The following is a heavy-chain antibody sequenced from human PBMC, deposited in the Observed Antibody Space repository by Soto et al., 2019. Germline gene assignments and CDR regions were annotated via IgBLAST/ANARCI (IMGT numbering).Heavy chain of an antibody. CDR1: GGTFSTYS. CDR3: ASSSENNNGVGTNYYFDY. J-gene: IGHJ4*02. V-gene: IGHV1-69*06. D-gene: IGHD1-1*01. Sequence: QVQLVQSGAEVKKPGSSVKVSCKTSGGTFSTYSIVWVRQAPGEGLECMGGIIPIFVTANYAQKFQDRVTITADKSTNTAFMELSSLKSEYTAMYYCASSSENNNGVGTNYYFDYLCQLTLVTVSS. CDR2: IIPIFVTA.